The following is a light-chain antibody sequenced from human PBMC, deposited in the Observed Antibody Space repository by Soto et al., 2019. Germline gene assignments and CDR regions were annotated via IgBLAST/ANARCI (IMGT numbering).Light chain of an antibody. CDR2: AAS. CDR1: QSISSY. Sequence: DIPMTQSPSSLSASVGDRVTITCPGSQSISSYLNWYQQKPGKVPKILIYAASTLRSGVPSRFSGSGSGTDFTLTISSLQPEDVATYYCQKYNSAPWTFGQGTKVDIK. V-gene: IGKV1-27*01. CDR3: QKYNSAPWT. J-gene: IGKJ1*01.